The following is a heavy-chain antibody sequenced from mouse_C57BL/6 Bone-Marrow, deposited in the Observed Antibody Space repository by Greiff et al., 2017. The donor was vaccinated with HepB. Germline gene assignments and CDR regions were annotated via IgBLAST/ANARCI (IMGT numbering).Heavy chain of an antibody. CDR1: GYTFTSYW. CDR3: ARQLRHGGFAY. V-gene: IGHV1-69*01. D-gene: IGHD3-2*02. J-gene: IGHJ3*01. Sequence: VKLQQPGAELVMPGASVKLSCKASGYTFTSYWMHWVKQRPGQGLEWIGEIDPSDSYTNYNQKFKGKSTLTVDKSSSTAYMQLSSLTSEDSAVYYCARQLRHGGFAYWGQGTLVTVSA. CDR2: IDPSDSYT.